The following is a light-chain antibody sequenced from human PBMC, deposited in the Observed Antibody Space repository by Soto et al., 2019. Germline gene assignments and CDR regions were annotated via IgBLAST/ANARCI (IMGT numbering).Light chain of an antibody. V-gene: IGLV2-14*01. CDR2: DVS. CDR3: SSYTSSSTPFV. CDR1: SSDVGGYNY. J-gene: IGLJ1*01. Sequence: QSALTQPASVSGSPGQSITISCTGTSSDVGGYNYVSWYQQHPGKAPILMIYDVSNRPSGVSNRFSGSKSGNTASLTISGRQAEDEADYYCSSYTSSSTPFVFGTGTKLTVL.